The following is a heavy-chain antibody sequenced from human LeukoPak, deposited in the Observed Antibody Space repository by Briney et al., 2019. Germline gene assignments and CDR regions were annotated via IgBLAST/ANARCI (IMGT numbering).Heavy chain of an antibody. J-gene: IGHJ4*02. CDR1: GGTFSSYA. V-gene: IGHV1-69*13. CDR2: IIPIFGTA. Sequence: GASVKVSCKASGGTFSSYAISWVRQAPGQGLEWMGGIIPIFGTANYAQKFQGRVTITADESTSTAYMEPSSLRSEDTAVYYCASGGSSWYIDYWGQGTLVTVSS. D-gene: IGHD6-13*01. CDR3: ASGGSSWYIDY.